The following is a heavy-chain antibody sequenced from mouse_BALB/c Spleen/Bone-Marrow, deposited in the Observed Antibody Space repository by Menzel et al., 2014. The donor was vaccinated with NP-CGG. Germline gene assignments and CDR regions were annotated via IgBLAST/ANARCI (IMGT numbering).Heavy chain of an antibody. CDR2: INPSTGYT. CDR1: GYTFTSYW. CDR3: ARQITTVDYAMDY. J-gene: IGHJ4*01. Sequence: QVQLQQPGAELAKPGASVKMSCKASGYTFTSYWMHWVKQRPGQGLEWIGYINPSTGYTEYNQKFKDKATLTADKSSSTACMQLSSLTSEDSAVYYCARQITTVDYAMDYWGQGTSVTGSS. V-gene: IGHV1-7*01. D-gene: IGHD1-1*01.